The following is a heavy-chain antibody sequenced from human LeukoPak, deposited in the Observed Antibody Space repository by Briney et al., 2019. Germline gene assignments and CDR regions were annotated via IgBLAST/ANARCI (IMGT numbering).Heavy chain of an antibody. CDR1: GGSFSGYY. Sequence: PSETLSLTCAVYGGSFSGYYWSWIRQPSGKGLEWIGEINHSGSTNYNPSLKSRVTISVDTSKNQFSLKLSSVTAADTAVYYCARASNLYSSSWYGSYSGRYSVGVDYWGQGTLVTVSS. J-gene: IGHJ4*02. D-gene: IGHD6-13*01. CDR2: INHSGST. CDR3: ARASNLYSSSWYGSYSGRYSVGVDY. V-gene: IGHV4-34*01.